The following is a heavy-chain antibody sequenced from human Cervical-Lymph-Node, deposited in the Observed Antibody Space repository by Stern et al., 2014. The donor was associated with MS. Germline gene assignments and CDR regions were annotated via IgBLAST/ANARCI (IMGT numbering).Heavy chain of an antibody. V-gene: IGHV1-69*01. D-gene: IGHD3/OR15-3a*01. Sequence: VQLEESGAEVKRPGSSVRVACAVFGGTFSSTGINWVRQAPGRGLEWVGGIIPIFGPKYAPEFLGTVTISADESASTAYLDLRSLISADTAVFYCVGPDFHLWGQGTLVTVSS. J-gene: IGHJ5*02. CDR1: GGTFSSTG. CDR3: VGPDFHL. CDR2: IIPIFGP.